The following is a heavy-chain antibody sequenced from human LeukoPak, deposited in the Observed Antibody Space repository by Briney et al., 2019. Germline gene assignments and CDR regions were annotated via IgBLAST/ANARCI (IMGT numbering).Heavy chain of an antibody. CDR2: IYTSGST. V-gene: IGHV4-4*07. CDR1: GGSISSYY. Sequence: SETLSLTCTVSGGSISSYYWSWIRQPAGKGLEWIGRIYTSGSTNYNPSLKSRVTMSADTSKNQFSLKLSSVTAADTAVYYCARGPTWAAAGATYGMDVWGQGTTVTVSS. J-gene: IGHJ6*02. D-gene: IGHD6-13*01. CDR3: ARGPTWAAAGATYGMDV.